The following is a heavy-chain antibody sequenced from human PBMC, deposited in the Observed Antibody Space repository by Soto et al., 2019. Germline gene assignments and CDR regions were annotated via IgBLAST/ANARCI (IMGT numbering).Heavy chain of an antibody. J-gene: IGHJ4*02. Sequence: GESLKISCKNSGYSFPSYWIGWVRQMPGKGLEWMGIIHPGDSDTRYSPPFQGQVTISADKSITTAYLQWSSLKASDTAMYYCARARNFGPTNFDYWGQGTLVTVSS. CDR3: ARARNFGPTNFDY. CDR2: IHPGDSDT. D-gene: IGHD1-7*01. V-gene: IGHV5-51*01. CDR1: GYSFPSYW.